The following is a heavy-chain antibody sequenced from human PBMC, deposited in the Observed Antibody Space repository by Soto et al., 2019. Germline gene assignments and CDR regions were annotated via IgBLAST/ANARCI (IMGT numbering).Heavy chain of an antibody. CDR1: GFTFSSYA. V-gene: IGHV3-30-3*01. J-gene: IGHJ4*02. CDR2: ISYDGSNK. D-gene: IGHD6-13*01. CDR3: ARLIAAVGRGNFDY. Sequence: GGSLRLSCAASGFTFSSYAMHWVRQAPGKGLEWVAVISYDGSNKYYADPVKGRFTISRDNSKNTLYLQMNSLRAEDTAVYYCARLIAAVGRGNFDYWGQGTLVTVSS.